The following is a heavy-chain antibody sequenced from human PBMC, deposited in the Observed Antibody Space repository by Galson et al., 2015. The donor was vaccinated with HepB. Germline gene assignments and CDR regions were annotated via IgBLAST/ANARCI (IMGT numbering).Heavy chain of an antibody. Sequence: SLRLSCAASGFTLSSYAMHWVRQAPGKGLEWVAVISYDGSNKYYADSVKGRFTISRDNSKNTLYLQMNSLRAEDTAVYYCARDGVRDCSSTSCYDAFDIWGQGTMVTVSS. CDR2: ISYDGSNK. J-gene: IGHJ3*02. D-gene: IGHD2-2*01. CDR3: ARDGVRDCSSTSCYDAFDI. CDR1: GFTLSSYA. V-gene: IGHV3-30-3*01.